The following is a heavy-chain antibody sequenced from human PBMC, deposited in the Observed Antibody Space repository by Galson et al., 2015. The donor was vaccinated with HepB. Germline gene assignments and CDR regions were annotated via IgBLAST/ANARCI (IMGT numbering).Heavy chain of an antibody. J-gene: IGHJ4*02. D-gene: IGHD3-16*01. CDR1: GFTFSSYA. CDR2: ISSNRGST. CDR3: AKSRPGPTDYVWGGYFDY. Sequence: SLKLSCAASGFTFSSYAMNWVRQAPGKGLEYVSAISSNRGSTYYADSVKGRFTMSRDKSKSTMYIQMRSLRAEDTAVYYCAKSRPGPTDYVWGGYFDYWGQGTLVTVSS. V-gene: IGHV3-64D*06.